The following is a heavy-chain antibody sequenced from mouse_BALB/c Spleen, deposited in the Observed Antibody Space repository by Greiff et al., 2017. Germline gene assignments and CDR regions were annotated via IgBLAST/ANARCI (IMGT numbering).Heavy chain of an antibody. CDR1: GFTFSSYA. J-gene: IGHJ3*01. CDR3: AIYYDYDGFAY. D-gene: IGHD2-4*01. Sequence: DVQLVESGGGLVKPGGSLKLSCAASGFTFSSYAMSWVRQTPEKRLEWVASISSGGSTYYPDSVKGRFTISRDNARNILYLQMSSLRSEDTAMYYCAIYYDYDGFAYWGQGTLVTVSA. V-gene: IGHV5-6-5*01. CDR2: ISSGGST.